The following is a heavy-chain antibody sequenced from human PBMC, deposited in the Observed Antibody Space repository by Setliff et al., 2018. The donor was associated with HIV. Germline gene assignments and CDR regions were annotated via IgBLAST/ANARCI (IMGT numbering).Heavy chain of an antibody. CDR2: IIPSGST. V-gene: IGHV4-34*12. Sequence: SETLSLTCDVFGGSFSGYYWSWIRQPPGKGLEWIGEIIPSGSTNYNPSLKSRVTMSIDTSKSQFSLKLSSVTAADTAVYYCARDRGTRYGSGKDFDSWGQGSLVTVSS. J-gene: IGHJ4*02. D-gene: IGHD3-10*01. CDR1: GGSFSGYY. CDR3: ARDRGTRYGSGKDFDS.